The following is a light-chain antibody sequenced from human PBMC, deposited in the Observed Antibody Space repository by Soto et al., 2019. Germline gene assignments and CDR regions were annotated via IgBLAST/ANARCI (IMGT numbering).Light chain of an antibody. J-gene: IGKJ5*01. Sequence: EVVLTQSPVTLSLSPGERATLSCRASPSFRGLLAWYQQKPGQAPRLLIYDAYNRATAIPPRFSGSGSGTDFTLTISSLEPEDSAVYYCQQRHMWPITFGQGTRLEIK. CDR3: QQRHMWPIT. CDR1: PSFRGL. CDR2: DAY. V-gene: IGKV3-11*01.